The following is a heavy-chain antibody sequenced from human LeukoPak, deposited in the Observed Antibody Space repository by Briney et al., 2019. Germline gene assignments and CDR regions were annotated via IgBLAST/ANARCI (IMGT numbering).Heavy chain of an antibody. V-gene: IGHV3-15*01. Sequence: GGSLRLSCAASGFTFSNAWMSWVRQAPGKGLEWVGRIKSKTDGGTTDYAAPVKGRFTISRDDSKNTLYLQMNSLKTEDTAVYYCTTDVYCSSTSCYIGAFDIWGQGTMVTVSS. J-gene: IGHJ3*02. D-gene: IGHD2-2*02. CDR3: TTDVYCSSTSCYIGAFDI. CDR1: GFTFSNAW. CDR2: IKSKTDGGTT.